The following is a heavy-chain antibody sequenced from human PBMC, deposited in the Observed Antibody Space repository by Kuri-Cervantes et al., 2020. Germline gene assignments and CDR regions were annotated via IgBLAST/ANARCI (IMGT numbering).Heavy chain of an antibody. CDR2: IYYSGST. D-gene: IGHD6-13*01. Sequence: ESLKISCTVSGGSISSSSYYWGWIRQPPGKGLEWIGSIYYSGSTYYNPSLKSRVTISVDTSKNQFSLKLSSVTAADTAVYYCARHGYSSSWYVYYHYYMDVWGKGTTVTVSS. J-gene: IGHJ6*03. V-gene: IGHV4-39*01. CDR3: ARHGYSSSWYVYYHYYMDV. CDR1: GGSISSSSYY.